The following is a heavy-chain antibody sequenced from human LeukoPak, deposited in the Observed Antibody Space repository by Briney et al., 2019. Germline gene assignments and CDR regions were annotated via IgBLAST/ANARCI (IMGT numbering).Heavy chain of an antibody. CDR2: ISGSGGTT. Sequence: SGGSLRLSCAASEFTFDSYAMSWVRQAPGKGLEWVSAISGSGGTTYYADSVKGRFTVSRDNSRNTLYLQMNSLRAEDTAVYYCAKCPYGDYGWGYYFDYWGQGTLVTVSS. V-gene: IGHV3-23*01. CDR3: AKCPYGDYGWGYYFDY. D-gene: IGHD4-17*01. CDR1: EFTFDSYA. J-gene: IGHJ4*02.